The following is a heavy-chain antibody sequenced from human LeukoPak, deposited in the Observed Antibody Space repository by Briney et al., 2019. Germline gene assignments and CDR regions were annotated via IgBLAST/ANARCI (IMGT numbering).Heavy chain of an antibody. CDR2: IYYDGSNK. V-gene: IGHV3-33*06. J-gene: IGHJ4*02. CDR1: GFTFSNYG. CDR3: ANNFDY. Sequence: GGSLRLSCAASGFTFSNYGMHWVRQAPGKGLECVALIYYDGSNKYYADSVTGRFTISRDNSKNTLYLQMNSLRAEDTAVYYCANNFDYWGQGTLVTVSS.